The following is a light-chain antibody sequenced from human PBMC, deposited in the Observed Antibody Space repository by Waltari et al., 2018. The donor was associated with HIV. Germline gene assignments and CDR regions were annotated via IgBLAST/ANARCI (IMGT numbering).Light chain of an antibody. J-gene: IGKJ4*01. V-gene: IGKV1-33*01. Sequence: DIQMTQSPSSLSASVGDRATITCQASQDITDSFNWYQQKPGEAPKLLIFDASKLETGVPSRFSGSGSGTDFTFTISNLQPEDLATYFCQQVDNLPLTFGGGTQVEIK. CDR1: QDITDS. CDR3: QQVDNLPLT. CDR2: DAS.